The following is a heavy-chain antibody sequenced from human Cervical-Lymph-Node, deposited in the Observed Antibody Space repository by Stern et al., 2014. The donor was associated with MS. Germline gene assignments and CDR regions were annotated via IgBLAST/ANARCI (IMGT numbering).Heavy chain of an antibody. CDR3: ARGFVTTENWFDH. V-gene: IGHV1-46*01. J-gene: IGHJ5*02. D-gene: IGHD1-14*01. CDR2: FNPSGDTT. Sequence: MQLVESGAEVKKPGASVTVSCKASGYTFTSHYIHWVRQASGQGLEWMGIFNPSGDTTSSAPQFQGRLTMTRDTSTSTVNLHLSSLRSDDTAVYYCARGFVTTENWFDHWGQGTLVTVSS. CDR1: GYTFTSHY.